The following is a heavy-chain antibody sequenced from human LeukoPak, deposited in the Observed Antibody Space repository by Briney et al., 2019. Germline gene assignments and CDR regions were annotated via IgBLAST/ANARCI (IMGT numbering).Heavy chain of an antibody. J-gene: IGHJ6*03. CDR2: IYYSGST. V-gene: IGHV4-31*03. D-gene: IGHD3-3*01. CDR1: GGSISSGGYY. CDR3: ARARRVLYDFWSGSYMDV. Sequence: PSETLSLTCTVSGGSISSGGYYWSWIRQHPGKGLEWIGYIYYSGSTYYNPPLKSRVTISVDTSKNQFSLKLSSVTAADTAVYYCARARRVLYDFWSGSYMDVWGKGTTVTVSS.